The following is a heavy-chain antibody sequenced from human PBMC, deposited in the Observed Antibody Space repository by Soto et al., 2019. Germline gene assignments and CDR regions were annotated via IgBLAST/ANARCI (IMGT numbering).Heavy chain of an antibody. CDR2: ISSSSSTI. Sequence: PGGSLRLSCAASGFTFSSYSVNWVRQAPGKGLEWVSYISSSSSTIYYADSVKGRFTISRDNAKNSLYLKMNSLRDEDTAVYYCARAVVVPAAMSGYYYYYGMDVWGQGTTVTVSS. CDR1: GFTFSSYS. V-gene: IGHV3-48*02. J-gene: IGHJ6*02. CDR3: ARAVVVPAAMSGYYYYYGMDV. D-gene: IGHD2-2*01.